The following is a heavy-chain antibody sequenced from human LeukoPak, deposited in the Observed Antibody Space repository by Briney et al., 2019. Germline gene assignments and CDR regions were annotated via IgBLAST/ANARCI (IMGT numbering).Heavy chain of an antibody. CDR3: VRDGPYHDY. CDR1: GFTFNKYA. V-gene: IGHV3-30-3*01. CDR2: ISFDGSNK. D-gene: IGHD2-2*01. J-gene: IGHJ4*02. Sequence: GGSLRLSCAASGFTFNKYAMHWVRQAPGKGLEWVSVISFDGSNKYYADSVKGRFTISRDDSKSTLYLQMDSLRPEDTAMYYCVRDGPYHDYWGQGTLVTVSS.